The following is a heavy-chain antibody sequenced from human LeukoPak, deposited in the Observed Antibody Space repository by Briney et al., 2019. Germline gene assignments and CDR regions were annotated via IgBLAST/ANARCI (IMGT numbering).Heavy chain of an antibody. CDR1: GGSISSYY. D-gene: IGHD6-19*01. V-gene: IGHV4-4*07. J-gene: IGHJ4*02. CDR3: ARLRSGGQVAGVYFDS. CDR2: IYTTGST. Sequence: SETLSLTCTVSGGSISSYYWSWIRQPAGKGLEWIGRIYTTGSTNYNPSLKSRVTISIDTSKNHFSLKLSSVTAADTAIYYCARLRSGGQVAGVYFDSWGQGTLVTVSS.